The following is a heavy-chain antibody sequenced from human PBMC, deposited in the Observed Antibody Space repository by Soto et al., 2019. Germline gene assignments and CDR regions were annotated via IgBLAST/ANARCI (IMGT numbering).Heavy chain of an antibody. Sequence: ASVKVSCKVSGYTLTELSMHWVRQAPGKGLEWMGGFDPEDGETIYAQKFQGRVTMTEDTSTDTAYMELSSLRSEDTAVYYCATDRGIVEPEFNAFDIWGQGTMVTVSS. CDR2: FDPEDGET. V-gene: IGHV1-24*01. D-gene: IGHD3-22*01. CDR1: GYTLTELS. J-gene: IGHJ3*02. CDR3: ATDRGIVEPEFNAFDI.